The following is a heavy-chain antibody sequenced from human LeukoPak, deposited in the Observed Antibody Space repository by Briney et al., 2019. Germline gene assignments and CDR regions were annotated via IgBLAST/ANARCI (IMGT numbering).Heavy chain of an antibody. CDR2: ISYDGSNK. J-gene: IGHJ4*02. CDR3: ARDRSL. V-gene: IGHV3-30-3*01. Sequence: GGSLRLSCAASGFTVSSNYMSWVRQAPGKGLEWVAVISYDGSNKYYADSVKGRFTISRDNSKNTLYLQMNSLRAEDTAVYYCARDRSLWGQGTLVTVSS. CDR1: GFTVSSNY.